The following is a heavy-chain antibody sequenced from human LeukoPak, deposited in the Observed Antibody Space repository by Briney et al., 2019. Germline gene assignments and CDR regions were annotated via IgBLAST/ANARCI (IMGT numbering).Heavy chain of an antibody. V-gene: IGHV3-23*01. CDR3: GKTTVGYSSGQKPAWPVDY. CDR1: GFTFGSHA. J-gene: IGHJ4*02. CDR2: IFVSGGSP. D-gene: IGHD5-18*01. Sequence: PGGSLRLSCEASGFTFGSHAMYWVRQTPGKRLEWVAGIFVSGGSPHYADPVKGRFTISRDNSRNTVYLQINSLRAEDTAVYYCGKTTVGYSSGQKPAWPVDYWGQGTLVTVSS.